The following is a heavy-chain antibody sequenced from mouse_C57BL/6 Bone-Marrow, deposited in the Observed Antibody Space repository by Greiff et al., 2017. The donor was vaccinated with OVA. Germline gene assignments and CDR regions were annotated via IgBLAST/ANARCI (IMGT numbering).Heavy chain of an antibody. CDR3: TRRAC. V-gene: IGHV1-15*01. CDR2: IDPETGGT. J-gene: IGHJ3*01. CDR1: GYTFTDYE. Sequence: VQLQQSGAELVRPGASVTLSCKASGYTFTDYEMHWVKQTPVHGLEWIGAIDPETGGTAYNQKFKGKAILTADESSSTAYMELRSLTSEDSAVYYCTRRACWGQGALVTVSA.